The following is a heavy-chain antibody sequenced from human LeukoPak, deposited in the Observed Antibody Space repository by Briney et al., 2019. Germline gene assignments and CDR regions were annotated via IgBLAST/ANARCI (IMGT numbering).Heavy chain of an antibody. J-gene: IGHJ4*02. D-gene: IGHD6-6*01. V-gene: IGHV1-69*13. CDR3: ASDSSSSSWVYFDY. CDR1: GYTFTYRY. CDR2: IIPIFGTA. Sequence: GASVKVSCKASGYTFTYRYLHWVRQAPGQALEWMGGIIPIFGTANYAQKFQGRVTITADESTSTAYMELSSLRSEDTAVYYCASDSSSSSWVYFDYWGQGTLVTVSS.